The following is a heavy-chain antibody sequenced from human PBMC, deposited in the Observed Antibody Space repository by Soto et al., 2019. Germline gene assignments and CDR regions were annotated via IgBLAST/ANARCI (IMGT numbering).Heavy chain of an antibody. CDR1: GGSVSSGSYY. J-gene: IGHJ6*02. D-gene: IGHD3-10*01. V-gene: IGHV4-61*01. CDR2: IYYSGST. Sequence: SETLSLTCTVSGGSVSSGSYYWSWIRQPPGKGLEWIGYIYYSGSTNYNPSLKSRVTISVDTSKNQFSLKLSSVTAADTAVYYCARGIGNYYGSGIYGMDVWGQGTTVTVSS. CDR3: ARGIGNYYGSGIYGMDV.